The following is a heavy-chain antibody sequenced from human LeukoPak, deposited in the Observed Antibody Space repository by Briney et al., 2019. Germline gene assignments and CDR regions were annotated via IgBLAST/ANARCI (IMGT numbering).Heavy chain of an antibody. J-gene: IGHJ3*02. CDR2: VYSSGTT. Sequence: PSETLSLTCTGSGGPLSSFYWSWIRQPPGKGLQWFGYVYSSGTTNYNPSLKSRVTISIDTSKSQFSLKVTSVTAADTAVYYCAASGSVERGTFHIWGQGTVVTVSS. CDR3: AASGSVERGTFHI. D-gene: IGHD3-10*01. CDR1: GGPLSSFY. V-gene: IGHV4-59*01.